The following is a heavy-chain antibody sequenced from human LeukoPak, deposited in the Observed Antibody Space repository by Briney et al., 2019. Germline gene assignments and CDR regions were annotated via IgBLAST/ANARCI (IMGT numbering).Heavy chain of an antibody. D-gene: IGHD6-13*01. CDR1: GFTFGDYV. Sequence: QTGGSLRLSCTASGFTFGDYVMSWVRQAPGKGLEWVGFIRSKPYGGTTEYAASVKGRFIISRDDSKTLAYLQMNSLKSEDTAVYYCTTGSATGTGSGYWGQGTLVTVSS. CDR2: IRSKPYGGTT. V-gene: IGHV3-49*04. CDR3: TTGSATGTGSGY. J-gene: IGHJ4*02.